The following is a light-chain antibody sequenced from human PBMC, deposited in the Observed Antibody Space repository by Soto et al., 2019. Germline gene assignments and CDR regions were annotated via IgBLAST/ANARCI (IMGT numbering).Light chain of an antibody. CDR3: QQSYSTPLT. V-gene: IGKV1-39*01. J-gene: IGKJ4*01. CDR2: AAS. Sequence: GDRVTITCRASQSISSYLNWYQQKPGKAPKLLIYAASSLQSGVPSRFSGSGSGTDFTLTISSLQPEDFATYYCQQSYSTPLTFGGGTKVDIK. CDR1: QSISSY.